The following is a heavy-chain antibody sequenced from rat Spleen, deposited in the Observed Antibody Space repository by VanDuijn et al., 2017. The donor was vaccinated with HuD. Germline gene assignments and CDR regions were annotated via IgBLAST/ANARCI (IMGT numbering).Heavy chain of an antibody. CDR3: ARPPTTRVYGFFAY. Sequence: EVQLVESGGALVQPGRSLRLSCVASGFTFSDYGMSWIRQAPGKGLEWVAYISGSSGTIYYADTVWGRFTISRDNANSTLYLQLNSLGSEDTALYYCARPPTTRVYGFFAYWGQGTLVTVSS. CDR1: GFTFSDYG. CDR2: ISGSSGTI. J-gene: IGHJ3*01. D-gene: IGHD1-4*01. V-gene: IGHV5-34*01.